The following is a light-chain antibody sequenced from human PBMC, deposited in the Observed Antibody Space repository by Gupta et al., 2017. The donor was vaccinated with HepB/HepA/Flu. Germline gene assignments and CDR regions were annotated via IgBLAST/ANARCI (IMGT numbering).Light chain of an antibody. CDR2: DTS. CDR1: QTINSY. CDR3: QQRYNWPRGFT. V-gene: IGKV3-11*01. J-gene: IGKJ3*01. Sequence: SVLTQPPATLSLSPGERATLSCRATQTINSYLAWYQQKPGQAPRLLIHDTSNRAAGIPDRFSGSGSGTDFTLTISSLEPEDCAVYYCQQRYNWPRGFTFGPGTKLEIK.